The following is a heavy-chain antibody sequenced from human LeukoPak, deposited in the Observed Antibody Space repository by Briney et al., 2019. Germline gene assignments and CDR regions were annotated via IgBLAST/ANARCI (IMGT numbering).Heavy chain of an antibody. CDR2: INPNSGGT. CDR3: ARSPRDILTGSYYYYYMDV. Sequence: EASVKVSCKASGYTFTGYYMHWVRQAPGQGLEWMGWINPNSGGTNYAQKFQGRVTMTRDTSISTAYMELSRLRSDDAAVYYCARSPRDILTGSYYYYYMDVWGKGTTVTISS. D-gene: IGHD3-9*01. J-gene: IGHJ6*03. V-gene: IGHV1-2*02. CDR1: GYTFTGYY.